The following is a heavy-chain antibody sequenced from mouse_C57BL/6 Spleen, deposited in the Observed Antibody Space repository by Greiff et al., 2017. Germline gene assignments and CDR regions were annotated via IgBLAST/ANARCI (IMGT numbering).Heavy chain of an antibody. CDR3: ARTTTVVAHWYFDV. V-gene: IGHV1-80*01. J-gene: IGHJ1*03. CDR2: IYPGDGDT. CDR1: GYAFSSYW. D-gene: IGHD1-1*01. Sequence: QVHVKQSGAELVKPGASVKISCKASGYAFSSYWMNWVKQRPGKGLEWIGQIYPGDGDTNYNGKFKGKATLTADKSSSTAYMQLSSLTSEDSAVYFCARTTTVVAHWYFDVWGTGTTVTVSS.